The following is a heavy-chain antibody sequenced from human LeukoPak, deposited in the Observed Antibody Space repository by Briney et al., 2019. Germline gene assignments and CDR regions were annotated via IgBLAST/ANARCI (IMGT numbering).Heavy chain of an antibody. D-gene: IGHD2-21*02. CDR2: INHSGST. V-gene: IGHV4-34*01. CDR1: GGSFSGYY. CDR3: ASGVYCGGDCRPFDY. J-gene: IGHJ4*02. Sequence: SETLSLTCAVYGGSFSGYYWSWIRQPPGKGLEWIGEINHSGSTNYNPSLKSRVTISVDTSKNQFSLKLSSVTAADTAVYYCASGVYCGGDCRPFDYWGQGTLVTVSS.